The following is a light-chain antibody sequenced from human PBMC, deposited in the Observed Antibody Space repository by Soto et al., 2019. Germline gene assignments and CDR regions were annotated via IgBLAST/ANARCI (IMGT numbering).Light chain of an antibody. J-gene: IGLJ1*01. CDR3: SSYTATSTQV. Sequence: QSVLTQPASVSGSPGQSITISCTGTSSDVGDYDSVSWYQQRPGKAPQLMISDVTNRPSGISNRFSGSKSGNTASLTISWLQTEDEADYYCSSYTATSTQVFGTGTKVTVL. CDR1: SSDVGDYDS. CDR2: DVT. V-gene: IGLV2-14*01.